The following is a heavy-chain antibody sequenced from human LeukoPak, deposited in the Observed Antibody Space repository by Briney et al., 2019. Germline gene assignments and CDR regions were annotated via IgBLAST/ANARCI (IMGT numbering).Heavy chain of an antibody. D-gene: IGHD3-9*01. V-gene: IGHV4-39*07. Sequence: SETLSLTCTVSGGSISSSSYYWGWIRQPPGKGLEWIGSIYYSGSTYYNPSLKSRVTISVDTSKNQFSLKLSSVTAADTAVYCCAREARKLYDILTGYPFDYWGQGTLVTVSS. CDR1: GGSISSSSYY. J-gene: IGHJ4*02. CDR2: IYYSGST. CDR3: AREARKLYDILTGYPFDY.